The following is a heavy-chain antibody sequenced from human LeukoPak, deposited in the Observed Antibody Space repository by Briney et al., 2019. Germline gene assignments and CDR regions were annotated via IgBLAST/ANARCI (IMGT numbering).Heavy chain of an antibody. V-gene: IGHV4-39*07. CDR2: IYYSGST. J-gene: IGHJ4*02. CDR3: ARVGSQMVVAAAYFDY. Sequence: PSETLSLTCTVSGGSISSSSYYWGWIRQPPGKGLEWIGSIYYSGSTYYNPSLKSRVTISVDTSKNQFSLKLSSVTAADTAVYYCARVGSQMVVAAAYFDYWGQGTLVTVSS. D-gene: IGHD2-15*01. CDR1: GGSISSSSYY.